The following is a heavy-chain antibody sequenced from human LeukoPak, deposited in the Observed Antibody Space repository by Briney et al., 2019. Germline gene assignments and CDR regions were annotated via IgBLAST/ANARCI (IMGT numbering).Heavy chain of an antibody. D-gene: IGHD3-3*01. Sequence: ASVKVSCKASGYTFTSYDINWVRQATGQGLEWMGWMNPNSGNTGYAQKFQGRVTITRNTSISTAYMEPSSLRSEDTAVYYCARGGVVRFLEWLPFDYWGQGTLVTVSS. CDR1: GYTFTSYD. CDR3: ARGGVVRFLEWLPFDY. CDR2: MNPNSGNT. J-gene: IGHJ4*02. V-gene: IGHV1-8*03.